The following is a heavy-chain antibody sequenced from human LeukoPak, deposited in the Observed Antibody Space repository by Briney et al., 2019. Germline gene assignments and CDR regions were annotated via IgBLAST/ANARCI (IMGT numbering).Heavy chain of an antibody. D-gene: IGHD6-6*01. Sequence: SETLSLTCTVSGGSISSYYWSWIRQPPGKGLEWIGYIYTSGSTNYNPSLKSRLTISVDTSKNQFSLKLSSVTAADTAVYYCARHSYSSSSGFDYWGQGTLVTVSS. CDR1: GGSISSYY. CDR3: ARHSYSSSSGFDY. J-gene: IGHJ4*02. CDR2: IYTSGST. V-gene: IGHV4-4*09.